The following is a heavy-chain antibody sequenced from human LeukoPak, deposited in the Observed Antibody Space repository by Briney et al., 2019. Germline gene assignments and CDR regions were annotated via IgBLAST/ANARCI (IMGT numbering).Heavy chain of an antibody. CDR2: INPSGDST. Sequence: ASVKVSCKASGYTFTSYHMHWVRQAPGQGLEWMGIINPSGDSTSYAQKFQGRVTMTRDMSTSTVYMELSSLRSEDTAVYYCARVAAAGTAHAFDIWGQGTMVTVSS. V-gene: IGHV1-46*01. D-gene: IGHD6-13*01. J-gene: IGHJ3*02. CDR3: ARVAAAGTAHAFDI. CDR1: GYTFTSYH.